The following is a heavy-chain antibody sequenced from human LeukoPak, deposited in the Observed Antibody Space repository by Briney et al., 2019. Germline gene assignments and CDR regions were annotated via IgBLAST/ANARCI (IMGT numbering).Heavy chain of an antibody. J-gene: IGHJ4*02. Sequence: ASVKVSCKASGYTFTGYYMHWVRQAPGQGLEWMGWINPNSGGTNYAQKFQGRVTMTRDASISTAYMELSRLRSDDTAVYYCARDGGRSGKFDYWGQGTLVTVSS. V-gene: IGHV1-2*02. CDR3: ARDGGRSGKFDY. CDR2: INPNSGGT. D-gene: IGHD3-10*01. CDR1: GYTFTGYY.